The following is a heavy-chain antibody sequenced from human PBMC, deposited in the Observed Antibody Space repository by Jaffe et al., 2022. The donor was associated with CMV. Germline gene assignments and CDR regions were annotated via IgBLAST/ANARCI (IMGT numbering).Heavy chain of an antibody. D-gene: IGHD1-26*01. J-gene: IGHJ2*01. V-gene: IGHV3-7*03. CDR1: GFTFSRYW. Sequence: EVQLVESGGGLVQPGGSLRLSCAASGFTFSRYWMHWVRQSPGRGLEWVASIKYDGSERFDVDSVKGRFTISRANSKNSLYLQMNSLRGEDTAVYYCVREWAPEEWPQIYWHFDLWGRGTLVTVSS. CDR3: VREWAPEEWPQIYWHFDL. CDR2: IKYDGSER.